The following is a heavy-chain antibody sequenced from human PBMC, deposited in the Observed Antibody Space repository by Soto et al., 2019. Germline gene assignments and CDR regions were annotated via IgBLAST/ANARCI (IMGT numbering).Heavy chain of an antibody. Sequence: EVQLLESGGGLVQPGGSLRLSCAASGFTFSSYAMSWVRQAPGKGLEWVSIINGTGGSTYYADSVKGRFTISRDNSKNTRYLQMSSLRADDTALYYCANGYCSTTSCPYYYFYGMDVWGRGTTVTVSS. D-gene: IGHD2-2*03. CDR3: ANGYCSTTSCPYYYFYGMDV. J-gene: IGHJ6*02. CDR1: GFTFSSYA. V-gene: IGHV3-23*01. CDR2: INGTGGST.